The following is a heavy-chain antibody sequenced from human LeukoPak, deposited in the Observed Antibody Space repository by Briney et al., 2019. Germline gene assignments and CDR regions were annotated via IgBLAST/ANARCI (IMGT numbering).Heavy chain of an antibody. V-gene: IGHV1-2*02. Sequence: ASVKVSCKASGYVFIDYYVHWVRQAPGQGLEWMGRINPNTGGTKYAQKFQGRVTVTAGTSISTTYLELSSLSSDDTAVYYCARDPKNFYDSKFDYFHMDVWGKGATVTISS. CDR2: INPNTGGT. D-gene: IGHD3-22*01. CDR3: ARDPKNFYDSKFDYFHMDV. J-gene: IGHJ6*03. CDR1: GYVFIDYY.